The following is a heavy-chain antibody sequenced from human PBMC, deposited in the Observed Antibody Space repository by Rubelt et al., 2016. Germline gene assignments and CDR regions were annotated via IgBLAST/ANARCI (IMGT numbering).Heavy chain of an antibody. V-gene: IGHV4-39*01. Sequence: QLQLQESGPGLVKPSETLSLTCTVSGGSISSSSYYWGWIRQPPGKGLEWIGSIYYSGSTYYNPSLKSRVTISVDASETQFALRLSCVASADTAVYYCARLQGGGVIVARDYWGQGTLVTVSS. J-gene: IGHJ4*02. CDR1: GGSISSSSYY. D-gene: IGHD3-16*02. CDR3: ARLQGGGVIVARDY. CDR2: IYYSGST.